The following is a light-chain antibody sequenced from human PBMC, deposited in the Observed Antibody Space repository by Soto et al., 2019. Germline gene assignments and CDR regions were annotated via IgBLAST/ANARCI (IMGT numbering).Light chain of an antibody. V-gene: IGKV1-5*03. CDR1: QSIGNW. CDR2: KTF. Sequence: DIRMTQSPSTLSASVGDRVTITCRASQSIGNWLAWYQQKPGKAPNLLMYKTFTLESGVSLRFSGRGSGTEFTLTISRLQPDDFATYYCQQYNSFPYTFGQGTRLEIK. J-gene: IGKJ2*01. CDR3: QQYNSFPYT.